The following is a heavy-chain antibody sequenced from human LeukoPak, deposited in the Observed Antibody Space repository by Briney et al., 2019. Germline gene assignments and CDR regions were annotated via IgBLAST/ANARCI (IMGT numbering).Heavy chain of an antibody. J-gene: IGHJ6*02. Sequence: SETLSLTCTVSGGSISSYYWSWIRQPPGKGLEWIGYIYYSGSTNYNPSLKSRVTISVDTSKNQFSLKLSSVTAADTAVYYCARSTVMGVYYYYSMDVWGQGTTVTVSS. CDR2: IYYSGST. CDR3: ARSTVMGVYYYYSMDV. CDR1: GGSISSYY. V-gene: IGHV4-59*08. D-gene: IGHD2-21*02.